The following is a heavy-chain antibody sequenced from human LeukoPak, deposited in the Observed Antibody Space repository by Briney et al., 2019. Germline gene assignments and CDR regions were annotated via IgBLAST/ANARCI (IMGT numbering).Heavy chain of an antibody. V-gene: IGHV3-7*03. CDR1: GLIFSDFW. CDR3: ARGHHGLEV. CDR2: LNQDGSVR. J-gene: IGHJ6*02. Sequence: TGGSLRLSCAASGLIFSDFWMSWVRQTPGKGLEWVANLNQDGSVREYLDSVKGRFTISRDNAENSLILQMDSLRADDTAVYYCARGHHGLEVWGQGTTVTVSS.